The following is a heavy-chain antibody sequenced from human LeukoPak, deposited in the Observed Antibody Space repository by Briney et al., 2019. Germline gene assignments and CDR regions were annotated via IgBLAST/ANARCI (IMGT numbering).Heavy chain of an antibody. V-gene: IGHV3-73*01. J-gene: IGHJ4*02. D-gene: IGHD6-13*01. CDR3: TREVQAAGKTLDY. Sequence: GGSLRLSCAASGFTFSGSAMYWVRQASGKGLEWVGRIRSKAKSYATAYAASVKGRFTISRDDSNNTAYLQMNSLRAEDTAVYYCTREVQAAGKTLDYWGQGTLITVSS. CDR1: GFTFSGSA. CDR2: IRSKAKSYAT.